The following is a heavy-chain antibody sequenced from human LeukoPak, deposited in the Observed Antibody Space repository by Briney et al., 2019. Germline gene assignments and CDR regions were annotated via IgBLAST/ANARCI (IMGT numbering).Heavy chain of an antibody. CDR2: ISKTGDST. V-gene: IGHV3-23*01. CDR3: AKDERNWNYNLASQTYD. Sequence: GGSLRLSCAASGFTFSSYAMSWVRQAPGKGLEWVSSISKTGDSTNYADSVKGRFTISRDNSKNTLYLQMSSLRAEDTAVYYCAKDERNWNYNLASQTYDWGQGTLVTVSS. D-gene: IGHD1-7*01. J-gene: IGHJ4*02. CDR1: GFTFSSYA.